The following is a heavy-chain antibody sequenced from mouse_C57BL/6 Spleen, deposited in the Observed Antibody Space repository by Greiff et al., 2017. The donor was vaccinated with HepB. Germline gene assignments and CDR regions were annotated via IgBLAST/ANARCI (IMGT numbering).Heavy chain of an antibody. CDR3: ARDGGTTVVANAMDY. CDR2: SRNKANDYTT. Sequence: EVNVVESGGGLVQSGRSLRLSCATSGFTFSDFYMEWVRQAPGKGLEWIAASRNKANDYTTEYSASVKGRFIVSRDTSQSILYLQMNALRAEDTAIYYCARDGGTTVVANAMDYWGQGTSVTVSS. CDR1: GFTFSDFY. J-gene: IGHJ4*01. D-gene: IGHD1-1*01. V-gene: IGHV7-1*01.